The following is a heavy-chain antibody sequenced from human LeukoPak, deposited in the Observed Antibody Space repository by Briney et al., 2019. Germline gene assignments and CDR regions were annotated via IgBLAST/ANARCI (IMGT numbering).Heavy chain of an antibody. D-gene: IGHD2-2*01. J-gene: IGHJ6*02. CDR3: ARGLSDIVVVPAAPDYGMDV. Sequence: SETLSLTCTVSGGSISSSSYYWGWIRQPPGKGLEWIGSIYYSGSTYYNPSLKSRVTISVDTSKNQFSLKLSSVTAADTAVYYCARGLSDIVVVPAAPDYGMDVWGQGTTVTVSS. CDR1: GGSISSSSYY. V-gene: IGHV4-39*01. CDR2: IYYSGST.